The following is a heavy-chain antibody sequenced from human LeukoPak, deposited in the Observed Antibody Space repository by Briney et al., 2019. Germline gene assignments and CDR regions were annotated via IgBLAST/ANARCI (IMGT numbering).Heavy chain of an antibody. CDR2: IDSSGNYI. J-gene: IGHJ4*02. V-gene: IGHV3-21*01. CDR1: GFTFSSYS. D-gene: IGHD6-13*01. Sequence: GGSLRLSCAASGFTFSSYSFNWVRQGPGKGLEWVSAIDSSGNYIYYIDSVKGRFTISRDDAKKSVYLQMNSLRAEDTAVYHCVRGPHSSTWHHYYLDYWGQGALVTVSS. CDR3: VRGPHSSTWHHYYLDY.